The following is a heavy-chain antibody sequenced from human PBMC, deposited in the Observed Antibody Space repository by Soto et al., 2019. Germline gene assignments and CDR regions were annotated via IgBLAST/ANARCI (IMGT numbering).Heavy chain of an antibody. J-gene: IGHJ4*02. V-gene: IGHV4-59*01. Sequence: QVQLQESGPGLVKPSETLSLTCTVSGGSITPFKWSWIRQSPGKGLEWIGYMYSSGSVNYNPSLKSRVTISMDTSKNQYSLKLISATAADMAVYHCAREWSAFDYWGQGILVTVSS. CDR2: MYSSGSV. CDR1: GGSITPFK. D-gene: IGHD2-15*01. CDR3: AREWSAFDY.